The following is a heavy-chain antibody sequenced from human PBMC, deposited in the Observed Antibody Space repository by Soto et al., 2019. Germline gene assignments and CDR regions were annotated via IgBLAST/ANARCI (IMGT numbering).Heavy chain of an antibody. CDR3: ARSVGSGGVIGGFDY. CDR1: GGTFNTYA. CDR2: IFPTFDVP. V-gene: IGHV1-69*19. D-gene: IGHD3-16*02. J-gene: IGHJ4*02. Sequence: QVQLVQSGPEMKKPGSAVKVSCKASGGTFNTYAMNWVRQVPGQGLEWMGGIFPTFDVPRYAQKFQGRVTITLDESSTTAYMDLSSVRFDDTAVYYCARSVGSGGVIGGFDYWGQGTLVSV.